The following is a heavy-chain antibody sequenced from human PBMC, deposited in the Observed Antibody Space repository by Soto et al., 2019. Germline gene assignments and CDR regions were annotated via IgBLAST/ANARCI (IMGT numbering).Heavy chain of an antibody. CDR1: GGTFSSYT. CDR2: INTNTGNP. D-gene: IGHD3-9*01. V-gene: IGHV7-4-1*01. CDR3: ASLGGHYDILTGPPHHSNYYYGMDV. J-gene: IGHJ6*02. Sequence: ASVKVSCKASGGTFSSYTISWVRQAPGQGLEWMGWINTNTGNPTYAQGFTGRFVFSLDTSVSTAYLQICSLKAEDTAVYYCASLGGHYDILTGPPHHSNYYYGMDVWGQGTTVTVSS.